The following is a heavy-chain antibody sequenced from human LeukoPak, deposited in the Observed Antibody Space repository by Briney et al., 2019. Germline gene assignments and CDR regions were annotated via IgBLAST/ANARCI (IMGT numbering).Heavy chain of an antibody. Sequence: WVSLRLSCAASGFTFSSYAMHWVRQAPGKGLQWVAVIWYDGSSKYYADSVKGRFTISRDNSKNTLYLQMNSLRADDTAVYYCARDPPTRQYTNMFSLDYWGQGTLVTVSS. CDR1: GFTFSSYA. CDR2: IWYDGSSK. V-gene: IGHV3-33*01. J-gene: IGHJ4*02. CDR3: ARDPPTRQYTNMFSLDY. D-gene: IGHD2-2*02.